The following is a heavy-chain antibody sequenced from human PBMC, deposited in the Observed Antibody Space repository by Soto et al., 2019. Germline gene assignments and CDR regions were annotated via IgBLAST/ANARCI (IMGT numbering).Heavy chain of an antibody. D-gene: IGHD3-3*01. Sequence: PGGSLRLSCAASGFTFSSYWMSWVGQAPGRGREWVSNIKQDGSEKYYVDSVKGRFTTSRDNAKNSLYLRMNSLRAEDTAVYYCAREVLLSQLRFLELYYYYGMDVWGQGTTVTVSS. CDR1: GFTFSSYW. V-gene: IGHV3-7*01. CDR2: IKQDGSEK. CDR3: AREVLLSQLRFLELYYYYGMDV. J-gene: IGHJ6*02.